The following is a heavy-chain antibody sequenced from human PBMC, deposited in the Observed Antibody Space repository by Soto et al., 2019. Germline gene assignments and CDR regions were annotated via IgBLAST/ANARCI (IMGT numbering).Heavy chain of an antibody. CDR3: ARMGDVPYYYYGMDV. Sequence: QVQLVQSGAEVKKPGASVKVSCKASGYTFTSYRITWVRQAPGQGLEWLGWINGYNGNTNYAQKLQGRVTMTTDTSTSTAYMELRSLRSDDTAVYYCARMGDVPYYYYGMDVWGQGTTVTVSS. D-gene: IGHD3-16*01. CDR2: INGYNGNT. V-gene: IGHV1-18*01. CDR1: GYTFTSYR. J-gene: IGHJ6*02.